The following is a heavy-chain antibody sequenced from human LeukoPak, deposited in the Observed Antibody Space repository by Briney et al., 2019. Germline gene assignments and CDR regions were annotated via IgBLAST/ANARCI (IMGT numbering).Heavy chain of an antibody. V-gene: IGHV4-39*07. Sequence: SETLSLTCTVSGGSISSSSYYWGWIRQPPGKGLEWIGSIYYSGSTYYNPSLKSRVTISVDTSKNQFSLKLSSVTAADTAVYYCARDSGLAYSYGPWFDPWGQGTLVTVSS. CDR1: GGSISSSSYY. CDR2: IYYSGST. J-gene: IGHJ5*02. D-gene: IGHD5-18*01. CDR3: ARDSGLAYSYGPWFDP.